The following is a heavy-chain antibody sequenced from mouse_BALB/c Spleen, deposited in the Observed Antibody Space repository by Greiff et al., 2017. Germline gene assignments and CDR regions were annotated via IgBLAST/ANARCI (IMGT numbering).Heavy chain of an antibody. Sequence: DVKLQESGPSLVKPSQTLSLTCSVTGDSITSGYWNWIRKFPGNKLEYMGYISYSGSTYYNPSLKSRISITRDTSKNQYYLQLNSVTTEDTATYYCAREGAYYGNYVGAMDYWGQGTSVTVSS. J-gene: IGHJ4*01. V-gene: IGHV3-8*02. CDR2: ISYSGST. CDR1: GDSITSGY. D-gene: IGHD2-10*01. CDR3: AREGAYYGNYVGAMDY.